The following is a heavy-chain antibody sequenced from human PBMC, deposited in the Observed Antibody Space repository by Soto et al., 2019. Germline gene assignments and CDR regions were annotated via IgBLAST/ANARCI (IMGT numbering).Heavy chain of an antibody. CDR1: GFTFSSYA. CDR2: ISYDGSNK. Sequence: QVQLVESGGGVVQPGRSLRLSCAASGFTFSSYAMHWVRQAPGKGLEWVAVISYDGSNKYYADSVKGRFTISRDNSKNTLYMQMNRLRAEDTAVYYCARSAVAGTYYYYGMDVWGQGTTVTVSS. J-gene: IGHJ6*02. D-gene: IGHD6-19*01. V-gene: IGHV3-30-3*01. CDR3: ARSAVAGTYYYYGMDV.